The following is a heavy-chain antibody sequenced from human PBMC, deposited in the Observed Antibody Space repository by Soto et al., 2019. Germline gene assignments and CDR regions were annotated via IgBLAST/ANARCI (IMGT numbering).Heavy chain of an antibody. D-gene: IGHD1-26*01. CDR3: ARMVWYSGSLFDY. Sequence: ASVKVSCKASGGTFSSYAISWVRQAPGQGLEWMGGIIPIFGTANYAQKFQGRVTITADESTSTAYMEMSSLRSEDTAVYYCARMVWYSGSLFDYWGQGTLVTVSS. J-gene: IGHJ4*02. V-gene: IGHV1-69*13. CDR2: IIPIFGTA. CDR1: GGTFSSYA.